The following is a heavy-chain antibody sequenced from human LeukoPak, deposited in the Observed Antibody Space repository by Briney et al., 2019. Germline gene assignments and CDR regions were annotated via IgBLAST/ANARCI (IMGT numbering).Heavy chain of an antibody. Sequence: GASVKVSCKASGYTFSTYYMHWVRQAPGQGLEWMGIIDPSGGSTSYAQKFQGRVTMTRDTSTSTVYMELSSLRSEDTAVYHCAREGLVAADAFDIWGQGTMVTVSS. CDR3: AREGLVAADAFDI. CDR2: IDPSGGST. D-gene: IGHD2-2*01. J-gene: IGHJ3*02. CDR1: GYTFSTYY. V-gene: IGHV1-46*01.